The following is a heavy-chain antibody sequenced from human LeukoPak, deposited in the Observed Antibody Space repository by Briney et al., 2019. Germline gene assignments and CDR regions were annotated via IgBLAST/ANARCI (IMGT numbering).Heavy chain of an antibody. CDR2: IKQDGSEK. D-gene: IGHD2-2*01. CDR1: GFTFSSYW. J-gene: IGHJ4*02. CDR3: ARDRDIVVVPAALDY. V-gene: IGHV3-7*01. Sequence: GGSLRLSCAASGFTFSSYWMSWVRQAPWKGLEWVANIKQDGSEKYYVDSVKRRFTISRDNAKNSLYLQMNSLRAEDTAVYYCARDRDIVVVPAALDYWGQGTLVTVSS.